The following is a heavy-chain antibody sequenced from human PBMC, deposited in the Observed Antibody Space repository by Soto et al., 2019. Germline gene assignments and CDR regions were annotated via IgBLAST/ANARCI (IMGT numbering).Heavy chain of an antibody. D-gene: IGHD3-10*01. CDR2: IFYSGPT. CDR3: ARGKVGEILYTF. J-gene: IGHJ4*02. Sequence: SETLSLTCTVSGDSITSGVHYWSWIRQLPGKGLEWIGYIFYSGPTYYNPSLKSRVAISVDTSKNQFSLKLNSVTAADTGVYYCARGKVGEILYTFWGQGTPVTVSS. CDR1: GDSITSGVHY. V-gene: IGHV4-31*03.